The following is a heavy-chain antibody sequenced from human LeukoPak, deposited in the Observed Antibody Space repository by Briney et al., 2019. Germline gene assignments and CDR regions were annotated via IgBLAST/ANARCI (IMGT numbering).Heavy chain of an antibody. J-gene: IGHJ4*02. V-gene: IGHV4-61*08. CDR3: ARVSYYDSSGYLWYFDY. CDR1: GGSISSGDYY. CDR2: IYYSGST. Sequence: SQTLSLTCTVSGGSISSGDYYWSWIRQPPGKGLEWIGYIYYSGSTNYNPSLKSRVTISVDTSKNQFSLKLSSVTAADTAVYYCARVSYYDSSGYLWYFDYWGQGTLVTVSS. D-gene: IGHD3-22*01.